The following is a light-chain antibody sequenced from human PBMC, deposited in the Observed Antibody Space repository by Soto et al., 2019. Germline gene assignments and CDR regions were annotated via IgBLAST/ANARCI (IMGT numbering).Light chain of an antibody. Sequence: QSALPQPASVSGSPGPSITISCTGASSDVGTYHLVSCYQHHPAKVPKLLIYEGSKRPSGVSDRFSGSKAGNTASLTISGLQAEDEAEYSCCSYASDSTDVVFGGGTKLTVL. V-gene: IGLV2-23*01. CDR3: CSYASDSTDVV. CDR1: SSDVGTYHL. J-gene: IGLJ2*01. CDR2: EGS.